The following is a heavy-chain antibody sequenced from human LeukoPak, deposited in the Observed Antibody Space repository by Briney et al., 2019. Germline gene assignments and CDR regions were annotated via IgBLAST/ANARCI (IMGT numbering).Heavy chain of an antibody. Sequence: GGSLRLSCVTSGFTFSSYVMSWVRQAPGKGLEWISFIRHSSSDIYYADSVKGRFTISRDNAKNSLYLQMNSLRAEDTAVYYCAREWFGELIWGQGTLVTVSS. CDR1: GFTFSSYV. D-gene: IGHD3-10*01. CDR2: IRHSSSDI. CDR3: AREWFGELI. J-gene: IGHJ4*02. V-gene: IGHV3-21*05.